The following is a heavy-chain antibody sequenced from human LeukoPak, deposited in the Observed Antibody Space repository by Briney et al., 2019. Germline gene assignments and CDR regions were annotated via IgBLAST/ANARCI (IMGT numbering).Heavy chain of an antibody. Sequence: PSGTLSLTCTVSGGSISSYYWSWIRQPAGKGLEWIGRIYTSGSTNYNPSLKSRVTMSVDTSKNQFSLKLSSVTAADTAVYYCASGYYYDSSGYYYGLDYWGQGTLVTVSS. J-gene: IGHJ4*02. V-gene: IGHV4-4*07. CDR1: GGSISSYY. CDR2: IYTSGST. D-gene: IGHD3-22*01. CDR3: ASGYYYDSSGYYYGLDY.